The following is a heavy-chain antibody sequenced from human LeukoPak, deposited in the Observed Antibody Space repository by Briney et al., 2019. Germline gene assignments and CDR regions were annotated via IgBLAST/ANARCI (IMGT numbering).Heavy chain of an antibody. CDR2: ISSSSSTI. J-gene: IGHJ4*02. CDR1: GFTFSSYS. V-gene: IGHV3-48*02. CDR3: ARASMVRGGNPPQDR. Sequence: PGGSLRLSCAASGFTFSSYSMNWVRQAPGKGLEWVSYISSSSSTIYYADSVKGRFTISRDNAKNSLYLQMNSLRDEDTAVYYCARASMVRGGNPPQDRWGQGTLVAVSS. D-gene: IGHD3-10*01.